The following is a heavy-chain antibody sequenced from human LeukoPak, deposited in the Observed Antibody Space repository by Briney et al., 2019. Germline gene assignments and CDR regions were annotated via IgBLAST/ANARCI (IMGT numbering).Heavy chain of an antibody. D-gene: IGHD6-19*01. CDR3: ARNGHGGVAGT. J-gene: IGHJ4*02. CDR2: IIPILGIA. Sequence: SVKVSCKASGGTFSSYAISWVRQAPGQGLEWMGRIIPILGIANYAQKFQGRVTITADKSTSTAYMELSSLRSEDTAVYYCARNGHGGVAGTWGQGTLVTVSS. CDR1: GGTFSSYA. V-gene: IGHV1-69*04.